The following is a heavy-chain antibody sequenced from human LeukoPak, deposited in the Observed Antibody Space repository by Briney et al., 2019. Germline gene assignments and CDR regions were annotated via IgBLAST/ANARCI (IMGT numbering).Heavy chain of an antibody. CDR3: ARGRSGSHHFDS. CDR2: ISYDGSNK. D-gene: IGHD3-10*01. J-gene: IGHJ4*02. V-gene: IGHV3-30*03. Sequence: GGSLRLSCAASGFTFSSYSMHWVRQAPGKGLEWVAIISYDGSNKYYADSVKGRFTISRDNSKNTLYLQMNSLRADDTAVYYCARGRSGSHHFDSWGQGTLVTVPS. CDR1: GFTFSSYS.